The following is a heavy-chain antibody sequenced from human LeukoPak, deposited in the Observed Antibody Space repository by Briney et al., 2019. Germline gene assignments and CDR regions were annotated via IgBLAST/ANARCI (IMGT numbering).Heavy chain of an antibody. CDR2: IYTSGST. J-gene: IGHJ4*02. D-gene: IGHD3-9*01. CDR1: GGSISSYY. V-gene: IGHV4-4*07. CDR3: ARVGGTYYDILTGYLTWYYFDY. Sequence: SETLSLTCTGSGGSISSYYWSWIRQPAGQGLEWIGRIYTSGSTNYNPSLKSRVTMSVDTSKNQFSLKLSSVTAADTAVYYCARVGGTYYDILTGYLTWYYFDYWGQGTLVTVSS.